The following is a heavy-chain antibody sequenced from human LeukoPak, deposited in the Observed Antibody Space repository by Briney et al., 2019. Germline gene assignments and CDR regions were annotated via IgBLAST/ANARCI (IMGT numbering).Heavy chain of an antibody. Sequence: QPGGSLRLSCAASGFTFSDHYMDWVRQAPGKGLEWVGRTRNKANSYTTEYAASVKGRFTISRDDSKNSLYLQMNSLKTEDTAVYYCVRVLQTNDWWYFDYWGQGTLVTVSS. J-gene: IGHJ4*02. V-gene: IGHV3-72*01. CDR2: TRNKANSYTT. CDR1: GFTFSDHY. CDR3: VRVLQTNDWWYFDY. D-gene: IGHD2-8*02.